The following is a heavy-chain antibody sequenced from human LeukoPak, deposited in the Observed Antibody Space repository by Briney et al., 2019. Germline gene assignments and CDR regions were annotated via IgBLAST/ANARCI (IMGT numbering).Heavy chain of an antibody. J-gene: IGHJ4*02. V-gene: IGHV1-18*04. D-gene: IGHD2-8*01. CDR2: ISAYNGKT. CDR3: ARDGARISMLRGGLDY. Sequence: ASVNVSCKASGYTFGTYGISWVRQAPGQGLEWMGWISAYNGKTNYAQKYEGSVTMTTDTSTTTAYMELRSLTSDDTAVYYCARDGARISMLRGGLDYWGQGTLVTVSS. CDR1: GYTFGTYG.